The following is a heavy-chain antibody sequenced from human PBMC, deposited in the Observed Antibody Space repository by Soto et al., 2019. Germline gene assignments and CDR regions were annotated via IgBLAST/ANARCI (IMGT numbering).Heavy chain of an antibody. V-gene: IGHV4-30-4*01. CDR3: ARGGDGYNEWDYYYGMDV. D-gene: IGHD5-12*01. J-gene: IGHJ6*02. CDR2: IYYSGST. Sequence: SETLSLTCTVSGVSISSGDYYWSWIRQPPGKGLEWIGYIYYSGSTYYNPSLKSRVTISVDTSKNQFSLKLSSVTAADTAVYYCARGGDGYNEWDYYYGMDVWGQGTTVTVSS. CDR1: GVSISSGDYY.